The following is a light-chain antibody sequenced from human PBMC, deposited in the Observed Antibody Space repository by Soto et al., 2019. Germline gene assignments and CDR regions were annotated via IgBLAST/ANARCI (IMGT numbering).Light chain of an antibody. CDR2: DAS. J-gene: IGKJ5*01. Sequence: EIVMTQSPATLSVSPGERATLSCRASQSISSDLAWYQRKPGQAPRLLIYDASTRATDIPARFSGRGCGTEFTLTISSLQPEDFAVYYCQHHNRWLPITFGQGTRLEIK. CDR3: QHHNRWLPIT. CDR1: QSISSD. V-gene: IGKV3-15*01.